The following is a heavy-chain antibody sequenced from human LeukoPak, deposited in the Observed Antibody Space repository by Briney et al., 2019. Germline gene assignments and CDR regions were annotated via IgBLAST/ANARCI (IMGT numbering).Heavy chain of an antibody. V-gene: IGHV3-23*01. CDR1: GFTFSSYA. CDR2: ISGSGGST. D-gene: IGHD3-22*01. J-gene: IGHJ3*02. Sequence: GGLRLSCAASGFTFSSYAMSWVRQAPGKGLKWVSAISGSGGSTYYADSVKGRFTISRDNSKNTLYLQMNSLRAEDTAVYYCAKGDYYDSSGYPQIAFDIWGQGTMVTVS. CDR3: AKGDYYDSSGYPQIAFDI.